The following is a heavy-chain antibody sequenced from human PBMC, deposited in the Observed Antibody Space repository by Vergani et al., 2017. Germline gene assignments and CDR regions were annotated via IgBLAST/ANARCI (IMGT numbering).Heavy chain of an antibody. CDR2: IRSKANSYAT. V-gene: IGHV3-73*01. CDR1: GFTFSGSA. J-gene: IGHJ5*02. Sequence: EVQLVESGGGLVQPGGSLKLSCAASGFTFSGSAMHWVRQASGKGLGWVGRIRSKANSYATAYAASVKGRFTISRDDSKNTAYLQMNSLKTEDTAVYYCTSHFLPVYSSSPDPWGQGTLVTVSS. D-gene: IGHD6-13*01. CDR3: TSHFLPVYSSSPDP.